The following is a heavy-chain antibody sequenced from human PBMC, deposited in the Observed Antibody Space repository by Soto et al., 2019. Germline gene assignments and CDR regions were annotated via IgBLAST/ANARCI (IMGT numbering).Heavy chain of an antibody. D-gene: IGHD3-22*01. V-gene: IGHV1-69*12. CDR1: GGTFSSYA. CDR2: IIPIFGTA. CDR3: AREAPDSYDSSGYYSRWFDP. Sequence: QVQLVQSGAEVKKPGSSVKVSCKASGGTFSSYAISWVRQAPGQGLEWMGGIIPIFGTANYAQKFQGRVTLTADDSTSTAYMELSSLRSEDTAVYYCAREAPDSYDSSGYYSRWFDPWGQGTLVTVSS. J-gene: IGHJ5*02.